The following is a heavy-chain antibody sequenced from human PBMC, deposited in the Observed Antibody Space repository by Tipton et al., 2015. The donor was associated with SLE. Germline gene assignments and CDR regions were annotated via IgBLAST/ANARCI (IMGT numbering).Heavy chain of an antibody. V-gene: IGHV4-34*01. CDR1: GGSFSDYS. CDR2: INHSGST. J-gene: IGHJ5*02. CDR3: AREDSSSWFYTRFDP. D-gene: IGHD2-2*02. Sequence: TLSLTCVVYGGSFSDYSWSWIRQPPGKGLEWIGEINHSGSTNYNPSLKSRVTISIDTSKNHFSLKLYSVTAADTAVYYCAREDSSSWFYTRFDPWGQGTLVTVSS.